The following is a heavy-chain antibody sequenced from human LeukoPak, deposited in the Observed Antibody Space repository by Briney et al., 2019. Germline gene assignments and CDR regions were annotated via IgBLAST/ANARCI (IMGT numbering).Heavy chain of an antibody. J-gene: IGHJ4*02. CDR3: AKDMVGSAMTGIDY. CDR1: GFSFDDYA. Sequence: GGSLRLSCAASGFSFDDYAIQWVRQAPGKGLEWVSGISWNSGTIGYADSVRGRFTISRDNAKNSLYLQMNSLRVDDTAVYYCAKDMVGSAMTGIDYWGQGTLVTVSS. D-gene: IGHD1-1*01. CDR2: ISWNSGTI. V-gene: IGHV3-9*01.